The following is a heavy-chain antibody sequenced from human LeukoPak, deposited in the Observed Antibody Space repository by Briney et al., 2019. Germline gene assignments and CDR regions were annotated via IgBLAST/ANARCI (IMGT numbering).Heavy chain of an antibody. J-gene: IGHJ5*02. V-gene: IGHV4-59*01. CDR2: IYSSGST. CDR1: GVSISSYY. Sequence: SETLSLTCTVSGVSISSYYWSWVGQPPGKGLEAIGDIYSSGSTNYNPSLKSRVTISVDTSKNQFSLKLSSVTAADTAVYYCARESAWFDPWGQGTLVTVSS. CDR3: ARESAWFDP.